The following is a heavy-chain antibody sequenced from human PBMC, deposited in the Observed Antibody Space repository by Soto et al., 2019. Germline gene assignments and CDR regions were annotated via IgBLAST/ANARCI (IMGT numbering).Heavy chain of an antibody. CDR3: ARDAAVPGESDRFDY. Sequence: LSRTCAVSGDAVTSNVWWSWGRQPPGKGLEWIGEAYHNGLTDYNPSLKSRVSMSVDTSKNEFSLKLTSLTAADTAIYYCARDAAVPGESDRFDYWGQGTLVTVSS. CDR1: GDAVTSNVW. CDR2: AYHNGLT. V-gene: IGHV4-4*02. J-gene: IGHJ4*02. D-gene: IGHD6-19*01.